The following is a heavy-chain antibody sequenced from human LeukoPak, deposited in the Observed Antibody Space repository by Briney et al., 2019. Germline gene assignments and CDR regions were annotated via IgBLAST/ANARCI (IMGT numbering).Heavy chain of an antibody. CDR1: GFTFDDYA. J-gene: IGHJ4*02. CDR3: AKDMRARWEAFDY. D-gene: IGHD1-26*01. CDR2: ISWNSGSI. Sequence: GRSLRLSCAASGFTFDDYAMHWVRQAPGKGLEWVSGISWNSGSIGYADSVKGRFTISRDNAKNSLYLQMNSLRAEDTALYYCAKDMRARWEAFDYWGQGTLVTVSS. V-gene: IGHV3-9*01.